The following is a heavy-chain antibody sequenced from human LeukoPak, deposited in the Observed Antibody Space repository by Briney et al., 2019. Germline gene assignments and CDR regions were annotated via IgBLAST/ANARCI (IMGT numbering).Heavy chain of an antibody. J-gene: IGHJ4*02. Sequence: GESLRLSCAASGFSFDIYALSWIRQAPGKGLEWVSAITGSGDTIYHAESLKGRFSISRDNSKNTLSLHMNSLRADDTAVYYCVRGQAMADFWGQGTLVTVSS. CDR3: VRGQAMADF. CDR2: ITGSGDTI. V-gene: IGHV3-23*01. CDR1: GFSFDIYA. D-gene: IGHD3-3*01.